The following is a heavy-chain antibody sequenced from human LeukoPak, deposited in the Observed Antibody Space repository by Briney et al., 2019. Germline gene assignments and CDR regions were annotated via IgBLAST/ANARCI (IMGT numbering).Heavy chain of an antibody. Sequence: PSATLSLTCTVSGGSITGYYWNWIRQPPGKGLEWIGYIYYSGSTNYNPSLKSRVTISVDTSENQFSLKLNSVTAADTAVYYCARVRRYYYDSSGYHNWFDPWGQGTLVTVSS. CDR1: GGSITGYY. CDR3: ARVRRYYYDSSGYHNWFDP. D-gene: IGHD3-22*01. J-gene: IGHJ5*02. V-gene: IGHV4-59*08. CDR2: IYYSGST.